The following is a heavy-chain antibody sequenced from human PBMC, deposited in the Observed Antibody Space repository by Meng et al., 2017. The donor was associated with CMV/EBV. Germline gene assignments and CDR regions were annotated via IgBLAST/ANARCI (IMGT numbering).Heavy chain of an antibody. CDR1: GGPISMSSSY. CDR3: ARAGGDVLLWFGEFGY. D-gene: IGHD3-10*01. J-gene: IGHJ4*02. V-gene: IGHV4-39*07. Sequence: QHELKDSGPWLVKPLESLPPPCTVLGGPISMSSSYWGGIRQPPGKGLEWIGSIYYSGSTYYNPSLKSRVTISVDTSKNQFSLKLSSVTAADTAVYYCARAGGDVLLWFGEFGYWGQGTLVTAPQ. CDR2: IYYSGST.